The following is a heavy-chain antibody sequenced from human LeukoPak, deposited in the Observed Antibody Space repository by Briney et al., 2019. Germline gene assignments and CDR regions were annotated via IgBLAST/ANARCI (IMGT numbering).Heavy chain of an antibody. J-gene: IGHJ5*02. V-gene: IGHV3-48*03. CDR3: AKDSSGWFSNWFDP. D-gene: IGHD6-19*01. Sequence: GGSLRLSCAASGFTFSSYEMNWVRQAPGKGLEWVSYISSSGSTIYYADSVKGRFTISRDNAKNSLYVQMNSLRAEDTAVYYCAKDSSGWFSNWFDPWGQGTLVTVSS. CDR1: GFTFSSYE. CDR2: ISSSGSTI.